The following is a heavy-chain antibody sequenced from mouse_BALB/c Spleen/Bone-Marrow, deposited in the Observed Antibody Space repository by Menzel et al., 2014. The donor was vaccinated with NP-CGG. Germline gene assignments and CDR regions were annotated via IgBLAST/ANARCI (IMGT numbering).Heavy chain of an antibody. J-gene: IGHJ3*01. D-gene: IGHD3-1*01. CDR3: ARGSSGPFVY. V-gene: IGHV14-1*02. CDR1: GFNIKDYY. Sequence: VTLKECGAEPVRPGALVKLSCKASGFNIKDYYIHWVNQRPEQGLEWIGWITPENGNTIYDPKFQGKARITADTSSNTAYFQLSSLTSEDTAVYYCARGSSGPFVYWGQGTLVTASA. CDR2: ITPENGNT.